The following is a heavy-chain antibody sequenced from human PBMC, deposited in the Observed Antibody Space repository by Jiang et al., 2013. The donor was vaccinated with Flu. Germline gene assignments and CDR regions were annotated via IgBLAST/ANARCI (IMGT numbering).Heavy chain of an antibody. CDR3: AKHASLVVVVPSASYYYYMDV. V-gene: IGHV3-23*01. CDR1: GLTFSSYA. CDR2: ISGSGGST. Sequence: LLESGGGLVQPGGSLRLSCAVSGLTFSSYAMSWVRQAPGKGLEWVSTISGSGGSTFYADSVKGRFTISRDNSKNTLFLQTNSLRTDDTAAYYCAKHASLVVVVPSASYYYYMDVWGKGTTVTVSS. J-gene: IGHJ6*03. D-gene: IGHD2-2*01.